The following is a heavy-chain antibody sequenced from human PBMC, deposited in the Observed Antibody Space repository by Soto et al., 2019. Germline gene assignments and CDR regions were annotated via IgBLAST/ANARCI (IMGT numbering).Heavy chain of an antibody. CDR2: IYYSGST. V-gene: IGHV4-39*01. CDR1: GGSISSSSYY. Sequence: SETLSLTCTVSGGSISSSSYYWGWIRQPPGKGLEWIGSIYYSGSTYYNPSLKSRVTISVDTSKNQFSLKLSSVTAADTAVYYCARHGDSWNRHINWFDPWGQGTLVTVSS. J-gene: IGHJ5*02. D-gene: IGHD1-1*01. CDR3: ARHGDSWNRHINWFDP.